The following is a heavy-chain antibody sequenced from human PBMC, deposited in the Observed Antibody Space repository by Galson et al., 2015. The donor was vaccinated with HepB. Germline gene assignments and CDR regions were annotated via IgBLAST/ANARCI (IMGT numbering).Heavy chain of an antibody. CDR2: ISGSGGST. V-gene: IGHV3-23*01. CDR3: AKDLKGYSSSSGFDY. Sequence: SLRLSCAASGFTFSSYAMSWVRQAPGKGLEWVSGISGSGGSTYYADSVKGRFTISRDNSKNTLYLQMNSLRAEDTAVYYCAKDLKGYSSSSGFDYWGQGTLVTVSS. CDR1: GFTFSSYA. D-gene: IGHD6-6*01. J-gene: IGHJ4*02.